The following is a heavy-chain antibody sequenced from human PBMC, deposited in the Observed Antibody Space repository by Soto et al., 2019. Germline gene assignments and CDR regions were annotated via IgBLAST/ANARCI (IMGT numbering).Heavy chain of an antibody. J-gene: IGHJ6*02. V-gene: IGHV4-30-4*01. CDR3: ARDPARVAATSYHYYYGMDV. D-gene: IGHD2-15*01. CDR2: IYYSGST. CDR1: GGSISNGDYY. Sequence: QVQLQESGPGLVKPSQTLSLTCTVSGGSISNGDYYWSWIRQPPGKGLEWIGYIYYSGSTYYNPSLKSRVTISVDTSKNQFSLKLSSVTAADTAVYYCARDPARVAATSYHYYYGMDVWGQGTTVTVSS.